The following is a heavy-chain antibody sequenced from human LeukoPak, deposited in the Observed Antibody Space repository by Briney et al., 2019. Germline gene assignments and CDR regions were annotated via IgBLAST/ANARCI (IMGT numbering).Heavy chain of an antibody. CDR2: IISIFGSA. D-gene: IGHD3-3*01. Sequence: ASVKVSCKASGGTFSSYAFSWVRQAPGRGVVWLGGIISIFGSATYAQTFQGRVTITADESTSTAYMELSSLRSEDTTVYYCASYDFWRGYYFKAARGYYFDYWGQGTLVTVSS. J-gene: IGHJ4*02. CDR1: GGTFSSYA. CDR3: ASYDFWRGYYFKAARGYYFDY. V-gene: IGHV1-69*13.